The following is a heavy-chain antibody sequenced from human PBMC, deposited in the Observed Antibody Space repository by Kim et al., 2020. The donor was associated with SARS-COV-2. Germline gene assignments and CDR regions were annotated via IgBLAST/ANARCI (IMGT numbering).Heavy chain of an antibody. Sequence: SETLSLTCSVSGGPMSSFYWSWIRQCPGKGLEWIGNIRYSGSTNYSPSLKSRVTMSLDTTMGQFSLKLTSATAADTAVYYCARGTWVGSSPSRYFDYWGHGALVTVSS. CDR2: IRYSGST. J-gene: IGHJ4*03. CDR3: ARGTWVGSSPSRYFDY. D-gene: IGHD1-1*01. V-gene: IGHV4-59*01. CDR1: GGPMSSFY.